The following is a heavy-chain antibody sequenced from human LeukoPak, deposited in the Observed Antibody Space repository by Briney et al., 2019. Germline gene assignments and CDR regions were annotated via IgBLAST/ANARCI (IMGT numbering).Heavy chain of an antibody. Sequence: GGSLRLSCAASGFNFRMYCMSWVRQAPGKGLEWVANIMQDGNDKYYVASVKGRFTISRDNAKNSPYLQLNSLRVEDTAVYYCASRIVGTPDYFDYWGQGTLVTVSS. D-gene: IGHD1-26*01. CDR1: GFNFRMYC. CDR3: ASRIVGTPDYFDY. CDR2: IMQDGNDK. J-gene: IGHJ4*02. V-gene: IGHV3-7*01.